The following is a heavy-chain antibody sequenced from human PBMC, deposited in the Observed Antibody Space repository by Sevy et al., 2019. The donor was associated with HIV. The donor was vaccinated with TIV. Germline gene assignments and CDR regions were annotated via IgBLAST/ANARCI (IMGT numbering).Heavy chain of an antibody. CDR3: AGENAWGRGYS. D-gene: IGHD1-26*01. V-gene: IGHV4-59*08. Sequence: SETLSLTCTVSGGSITSLYWNWIRQPPGRGLEWIANIYYNGHINYNPSLKSRVTLSLDTSKNQFSLRLSSVTAADTTMYYCAGENAWGRGYSWGQGTLVTVSS. CDR2: IYYNGHI. CDR1: GGSITSLY. J-gene: IGHJ4*02.